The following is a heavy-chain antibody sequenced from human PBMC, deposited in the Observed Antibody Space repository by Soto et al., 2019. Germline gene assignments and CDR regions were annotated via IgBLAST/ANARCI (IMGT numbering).Heavy chain of an antibody. V-gene: IGHV3-9*01. CDR2: ISWNSGSI. Sequence: GGSLRLSCAASGFTFDDYAMHWVRQAPGKGLEWVSGISWNSGSIGYADSVKGRFTISRDNAKNSLYLQMNSLRAEDTALYYCARDPAAAFDIWGQGTMVTV. D-gene: IGHD2-2*01. CDR3: ARDPAAAFDI. CDR1: GFTFDDYA. J-gene: IGHJ3*02.